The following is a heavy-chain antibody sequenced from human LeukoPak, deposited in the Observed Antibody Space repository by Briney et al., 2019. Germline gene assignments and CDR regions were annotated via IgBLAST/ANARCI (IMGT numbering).Heavy chain of an antibody. V-gene: IGHV3-9*03. CDR1: GFTFYDYA. CDR2: ISWNSGSI. Sequence: GGSLRLSCAASGFTFYDYAMHWVRHAPGKGLEWVSGISWNSGSIGYADSVKGRFTISRDNAKNSLYLQMNSLRAEDMALYYCAKDIGRLGELSPHFVYWGQGALVTVSS. J-gene: IGHJ4*02. CDR3: AKDIGRLGELSPHFVY. D-gene: IGHD3-16*02.